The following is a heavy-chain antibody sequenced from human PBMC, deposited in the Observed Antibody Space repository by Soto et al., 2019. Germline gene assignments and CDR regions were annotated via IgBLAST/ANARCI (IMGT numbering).Heavy chain of an antibody. CDR1: GGSISSGGYS. CDR3: ATSARAYYFDY. CDR2: IYYSGST. Sequence: SETLSLTCAVSGGSISSGGYSWSWIRQPPGKGLEWIGYIYYSGSTNYNPSLKSRVTISVDTSKNQFSLKLSSVTAADTAVYYCATSARAYYFDYWGQGTLVTVSS. V-gene: IGHV4-61*08. J-gene: IGHJ4*02.